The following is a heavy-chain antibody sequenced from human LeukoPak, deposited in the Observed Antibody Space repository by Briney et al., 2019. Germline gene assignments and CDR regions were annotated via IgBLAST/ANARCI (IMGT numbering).Heavy chain of an antibody. CDR2: IYYSGST. D-gene: IGHD3-9*01. Sequence: SETLSLTFTVSGGSISSYYWSWIRQPPGKGLEWIGYIYYSGSTNYNPSLKSRVTISVDTSKNQFSLKLSSVTAADTAVYYCARGRKVLRYFDWPPDYWGQGTLVTVSS. V-gene: IGHV4-59*12. CDR1: GGSISSYY. J-gene: IGHJ4*02. CDR3: ARGRKVLRYFDWPPDY.